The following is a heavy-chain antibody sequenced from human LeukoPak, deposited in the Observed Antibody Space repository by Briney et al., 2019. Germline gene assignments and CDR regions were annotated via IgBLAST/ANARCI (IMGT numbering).Heavy chain of an antibody. CDR1: GLTFSDYY. D-gene: IGHD6-25*01. V-gene: IGHV3-11*06. J-gene: IGHJ4*02. CDR3: HGGSSDYFDY. Sequence: KPGGSLTLSCAASGLTFSDYYMSWIRQAPGKGLEWVSYIISSSSYTNLADPVKGRFTISRDNAKNSLYLEMNSLRAEDTAVYYCHGGSSDYFDYWGQGTLVTVSS. CDR2: IISSSSYT.